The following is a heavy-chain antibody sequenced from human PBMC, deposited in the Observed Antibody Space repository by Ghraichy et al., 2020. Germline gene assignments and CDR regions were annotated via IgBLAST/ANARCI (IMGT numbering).Heavy chain of an antibody. CDR3: ARHRVGATIVGAFDI. J-gene: IGHJ3*02. V-gene: IGHV4-4*09. CDR2: IYTSGST. D-gene: IGHD1-26*01. Sequence: SETLSLTCTVSGGSISSYYWSWIRQPPGKGLEWIGYIYTSGSTNYNPSLKSRVTISVDTSKNQFSLKLSSVTAADTAVYYCARHRVGATIVGAFDIWGQGTMVTVSS. CDR1: GGSISSYY.